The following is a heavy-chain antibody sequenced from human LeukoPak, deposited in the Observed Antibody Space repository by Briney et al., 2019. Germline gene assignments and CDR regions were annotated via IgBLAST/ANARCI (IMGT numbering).Heavy chain of an antibody. Sequence: GGSLRLSCAASGFTFSVYAMSWVRQAPGKGLEWVSAISGSGDNNDNTYYADSVKGQFTISRDNSKNTLYLQMSSLRAEDAAVYCCAKSGSTSWYLDYWGQGTLVTVSS. D-gene: IGHD6-13*01. V-gene: IGHV3-23*01. CDR1: GFTFSVYA. CDR2: ISGSGDNNDNT. J-gene: IGHJ4*02. CDR3: AKSGSTSWYLDY.